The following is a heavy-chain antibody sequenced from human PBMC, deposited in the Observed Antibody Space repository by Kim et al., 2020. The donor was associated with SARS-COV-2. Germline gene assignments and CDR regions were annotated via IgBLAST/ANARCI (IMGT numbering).Heavy chain of an antibody. CDR2: INAGNGNT. J-gene: IGHJ6*02. CDR3: TRGPLGYCSSTSCYRLYYGMDV. Sequence: ASVKVSCKASGYTFTSYAMHWVRQAPGQRLEWMGWINAGNGNTKYSQKFQGRVTITRDTSASTAYMELSSLRSEDTAVYYWTRGPLGYCSSTSCYRLYYGMDVWGQGTTVTVSS. V-gene: IGHV1-3*01. CDR1: GYTFTSYA. D-gene: IGHD2-2*02.